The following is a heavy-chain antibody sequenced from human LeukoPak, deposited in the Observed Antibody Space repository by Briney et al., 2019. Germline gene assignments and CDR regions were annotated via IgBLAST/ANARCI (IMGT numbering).Heavy chain of an antibody. D-gene: IGHD2-2*01. Sequence: ASVKVSCKVSGYTLTELSMHWVRHAPGKGLEWMGGFDPEDGETIYAQKFQGRVTMTEDTSTDTAYMELSSLRSEDTAVYYCATASPIVVVLAAMSSVVRMYNWFDPWGQGTLVTVPS. CDR2: FDPEDGET. J-gene: IGHJ5*02. CDR1: GYTLTELS. V-gene: IGHV1-24*01. CDR3: ATASPIVVVLAAMSSVVRMYNWFDP.